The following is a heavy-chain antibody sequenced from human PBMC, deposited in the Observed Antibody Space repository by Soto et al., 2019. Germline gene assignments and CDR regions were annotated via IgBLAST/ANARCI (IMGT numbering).Heavy chain of an antibody. V-gene: IGHV4-31*03. Sequence: SETLSLTCTVSGGSISSGGYYWSWIRQHPGKGLEWIGYIYYSGSTYYNPSLKSRVTISVDTSKNQFSLKLSSVTAADTAVYYCARVTSYGDRPFDYWGQGTLVTVSS. D-gene: IGHD4-17*01. CDR2: IYYSGST. J-gene: IGHJ4*02. CDR3: ARVTSYGDRPFDY. CDR1: GGSISSGGYY.